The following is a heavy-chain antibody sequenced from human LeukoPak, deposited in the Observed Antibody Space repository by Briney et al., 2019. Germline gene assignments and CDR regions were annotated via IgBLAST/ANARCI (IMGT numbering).Heavy chain of an antibody. CDR3: ARGGYCSGGSCYWFDP. CDR2: VYNSGST. V-gene: IGHV4-59*01. Sequence: SETLSLTCTVSGGSISSYYWSWIRQPPGKGLEWIGYVYNSGSTNYNPSLKSRVAISIDTSKNQFSLKLSSVTAADTAVYYCARGGYCSGGSCYWFDPWGQGTLATVSS. J-gene: IGHJ5*02. CDR1: GGSISSYY. D-gene: IGHD2-15*01.